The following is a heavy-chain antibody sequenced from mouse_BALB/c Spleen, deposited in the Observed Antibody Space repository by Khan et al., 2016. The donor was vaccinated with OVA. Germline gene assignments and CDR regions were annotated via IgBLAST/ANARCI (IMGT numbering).Heavy chain of an antibody. J-gene: IGHJ3*01. D-gene: IGHD2-14*01. CDR3: ARSTYRYAFAY. CDR2: IIYSGDT. V-gene: IGHV3-8*02. Sequence: EVQLQESGPNLVKPSQTLSLSCSVTGVSITSCSLTWIRKIPGNKLEYIGYIIYSGDTYYTPPLKRRISITPHTSKNQYYLQLNSVTTEDTATYYCARSTYRYAFAYWGQGTLVTVSA. CDR1: GVSITSCS.